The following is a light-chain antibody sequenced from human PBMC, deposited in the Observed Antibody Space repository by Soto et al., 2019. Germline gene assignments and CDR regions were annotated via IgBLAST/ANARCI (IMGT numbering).Light chain of an antibody. J-gene: IGKJ4*01. CDR3: QQYGTLPPT. CDR2: GAS. CDR1: QNVSNTY. V-gene: IGKV3-20*01. Sequence: EIVLTQSPGTLSLSPGERATLSCRASQNVSNTYLAWYQQRSGQAPKFLIYGASNRATGIPDRFSGSGSGTDFTLTISRLEPEDVAVYYCQQYGTLPPTFGGGTKVEI.